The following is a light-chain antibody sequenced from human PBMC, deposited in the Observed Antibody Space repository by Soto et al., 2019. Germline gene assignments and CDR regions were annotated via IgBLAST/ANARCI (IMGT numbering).Light chain of an antibody. CDR3: SSYTSSYKWI. J-gene: IGLJ2*01. CDR2: GVT. V-gene: IGLV2-14*03. Sequence: QSALTQPASVSGSPGQSITISCSGATNDVGGYNYVSWYQQHPGKAPNLLIYGVTDRPSGVSSRFSGSKSGNAASLTISGRQDEDEVDYAGSSYTSSYKWIFGGGTKLTVL. CDR1: TNDVGGYNY.